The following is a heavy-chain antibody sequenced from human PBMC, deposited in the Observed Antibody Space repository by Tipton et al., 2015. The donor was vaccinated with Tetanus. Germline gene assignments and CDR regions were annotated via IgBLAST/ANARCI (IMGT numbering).Heavy chain of an antibody. D-gene: IGHD4-17*01. J-gene: IGHJ4*02. V-gene: IGHV3-53*01. CDR3: AKTISNDYVAA. CDR1: GFTVSSHY. Sequence: SLRLSCAVSGFTVSSHYMIWVRQAPDKGLESVALIHGDGTTYYTDSVKGRFTISRDNSRNTLYLQMSSLRAEDTAVYYCAKTISNDYVAAWGQGTLVTVSS. CDR2: IHGDGTT.